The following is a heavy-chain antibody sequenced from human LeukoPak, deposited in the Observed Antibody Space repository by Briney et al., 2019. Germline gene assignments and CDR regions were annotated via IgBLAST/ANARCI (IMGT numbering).Heavy chain of an antibody. D-gene: IGHD6-6*01. CDR2: IQSKTDGGTT. V-gene: IGHV3-15*05. Sequence: WIRQPPGKGLECVGFIQSKTDGGTTDSAAPVKGRFTVSRDDSKNTLYLQMNSLNSEDTAVYYCTTWSSQFDYWGQGTLVTVSS. J-gene: IGHJ4*02. CDR3: TTWSSQFDY.